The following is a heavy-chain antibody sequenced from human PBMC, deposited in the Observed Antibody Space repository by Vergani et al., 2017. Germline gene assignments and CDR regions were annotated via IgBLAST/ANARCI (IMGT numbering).Heavy chain of an antibody. V-gene: IGHV4-39*01. CDR1: GDSISTSSYA. Sequence: QMQLQESGPGLVKPSETLSLSCTVSGDSISTSSYAWGWIRQPPGKTLEWIGTVFYGGRTSYNPSLKSRVTLSLNTSKKQISLHLTSVTAADTAVYYCARHISGVQPSSMTDFDYWGQGTLVTVSS. D-gene: IGHD6-6*01. CDR2: VFYGGRT. J-gene: IGHJ4*02. CDR3: ARHISGVQPSSMTDFDY.